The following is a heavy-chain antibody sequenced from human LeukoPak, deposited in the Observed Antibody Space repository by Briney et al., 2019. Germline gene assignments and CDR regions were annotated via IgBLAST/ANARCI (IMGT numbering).Heavy chain of an antibody. D-gene: IGHD5-12*01. Sequence: PGRSLRLSCAASGFTFSSYAMHWVRQAPGKGLEWVAVIWYGGSNKYYADSVKGRFTISRDNSKNTLYLQMNSLRAEDTAVYYCAKTEVGYSGYGSFDYWGQGTLVTVSS. CDR1: GFTFSSYA. J-gene: IGHJ4*02. V-gene: IGHV3-30*18. CDR3: AKTEVGYSGYGSFDY. CDR2: IWYGGSNK.